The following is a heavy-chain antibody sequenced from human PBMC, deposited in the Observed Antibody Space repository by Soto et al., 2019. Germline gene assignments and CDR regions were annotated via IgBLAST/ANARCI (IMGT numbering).Heavy chain of an antibody. J-gene: IGHJ4*02. CDR1: GYTFTSYD. CDR2: ITPNSGNT. D-gene: IGHD3-22*01. Sequence: ASVKVSCKASGYTFTSYDINWARRATGQGLGWIGWITPNSGNTGYAQKFQGRVTMTRNTSLSTAYMELSSLRSEDTAVYYYGSGRRKIEITMIVVVTGPSDYWGQETLVTVSS. V-gene: IGHV1-8*01. CDR3: GSGRRKIEITMIVVVTGPSDY.